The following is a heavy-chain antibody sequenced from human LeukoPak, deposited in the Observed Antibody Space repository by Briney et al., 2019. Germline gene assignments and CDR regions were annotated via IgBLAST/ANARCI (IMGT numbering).Heavy chain of an antibody. D-gene: IGHD4-23*01. CDR2: IHYSGST. J-gene: IGHJ6*02. CDR3: ARELGATVVNYGMDV. CDR1: GSSISNYY. Sequence: PSETLSLTCTVSGSSISNYYWSWIRQPPGKGLEWIGYIHYSGSTNYNPSLKSRVTISVDTSKNQLSLKLTSVTAADTAVYYCARELGATVVNYGMDVWGQGTTVTVSS. V-gene: IGHV4-59*01.